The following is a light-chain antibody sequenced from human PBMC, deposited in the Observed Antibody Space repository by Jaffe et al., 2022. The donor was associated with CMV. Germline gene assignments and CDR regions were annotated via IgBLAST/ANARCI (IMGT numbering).Light chain of an antibody. CDR3: QQYSSYSWT. J-gene: IGKJ1*01. CDR1: HSVSNW. V-gene: IGKV1-5*03. CDR2: EAS. Sequence: DIQMTQSPSTLSASVGDRVTITCRASHSVSNWLAWYQQKPGKAPKLLIYEASSLESGVPSRFSGSGSGTEFTLTISSLQPDDFATYYCQQYSSYSWTFGQGTKVEIK.